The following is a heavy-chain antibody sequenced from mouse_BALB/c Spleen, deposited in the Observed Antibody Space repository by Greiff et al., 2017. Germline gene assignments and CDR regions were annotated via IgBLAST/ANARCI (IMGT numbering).Heavy chain of an antibody. D-gene: IGHD1-2*01. CDR1: GFNIKDYY. V-gene: IGHV14-4*02. Sequence: EVQLQQSGAELVRSGASVKLSCTASGFNIKDYYMHWVKQRPEQGLEWIGWIDPENGDTEYAPKFQGKATMTADTSSNTAYLQLSSLTSEDTAVYYCNAIPIHYYGYYFDYWGQGTTLTVSS. J-gene: IGHJ2*01. CDR2: IDPENGDT. CDR3: NAIPIHYYGYYFDY.